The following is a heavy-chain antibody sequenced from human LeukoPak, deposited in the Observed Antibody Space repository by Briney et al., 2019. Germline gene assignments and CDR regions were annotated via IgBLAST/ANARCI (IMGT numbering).Heavy chain of an antibody. J-gene: IGHJ4*02. CDR3: ARDQGYSSNDY. Sequence: GMSLRLSCAASGFTFSSYAMHWVRQAPGKGLEWVAVISYDGSNKYYADSVKGRFTISRDNSKNTLYLQMNSLRAEDTAVYYCARDQGYSSNDYWGQGTLVTVSS. D-gene: IGHD6-13*01. CDR1: GFTFSSYA. CDR2: ISYDGSNK. V-gene: IGHV3-30*04.